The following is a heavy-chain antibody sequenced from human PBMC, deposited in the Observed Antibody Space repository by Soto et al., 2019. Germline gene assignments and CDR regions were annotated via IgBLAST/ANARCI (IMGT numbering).Heavy chain of an antibody. Sequence: GGSLRLSCAASGFTFSSHAMSWVRQAPGKGLEWVSGISGSGGSTYYADSVKGRFTISRDNSKNTLYLQMNSLRAEDTAVYYCAKGSADGVPYYFDYWGQGTLVTVSS. CDR3: AKGSADGVPYYFDY. V-gene: IGHV3-23*01. J-gene: IGHJ4*02. D-gene: IGHD6-13*01. CDR2: ISGSGGST. CDR1: GFTFSSHA.